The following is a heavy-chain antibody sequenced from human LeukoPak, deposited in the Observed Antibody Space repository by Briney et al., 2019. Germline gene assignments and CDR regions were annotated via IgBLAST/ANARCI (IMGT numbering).Heavy chain of an antibody. D-gene: IGHD3-22*01. Sequence: ASETLSLTCTVSGGSISSYYWSWIRQPPGKGLEWIGEINHSGSTNYNPSLKSRVTISVDTSKNQFSLKLSSVTAADTAVYYCARSTWLLDKWGQGTLVTVSS. J-gene: IGHJ4*02. V-gene: IGHV4-34*01. CDR3: ARSTWLLDK. CDR1: GGSISSYY. CDR2: INHSGST.